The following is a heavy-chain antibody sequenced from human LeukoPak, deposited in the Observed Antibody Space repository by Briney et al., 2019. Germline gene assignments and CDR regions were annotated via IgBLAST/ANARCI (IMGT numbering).Heavy chain of an antibody. V-gene: IGHV1-2*02. D-gene: IGHD2-2*01. CDR2: VNPNSGDT. CDR1: GYTFTDYY. CDR3: ARANFLYCSSTTCLFDY. J-gene: IGHJ4*02. Sequence: ASVKVSCKASGYTFTDYYLHWVRQAPGQGFEWMGWVNPNSGDTNYAQKFQGRVTMTRDTSISTAHMEMSRLRSDDTAVYYCARANFLYCSSTTCLFDYWGQGTLVTVSS.